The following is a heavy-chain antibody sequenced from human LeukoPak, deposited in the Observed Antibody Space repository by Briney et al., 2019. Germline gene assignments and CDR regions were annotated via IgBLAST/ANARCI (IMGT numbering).Heavy chain of an antibody. Sequence: PGGSLRLSCAASGFTFSSYGMHWVRQAPGKGLEWVAFIRYDGSNKYYADSVKGRFTISRDNSKNTLYLQMNSLRAEDTAVYYCAKDAQWATTVVTHFDYWGQGTLVTVSS. D-gene: IGHD4-23*01. J-gene: IGHJ4*02. CDR1: GFTFSSYG. CDR3: AKDAQWATTVVTHFDY. V-gene: IGHV3-30*02. CDR2: IRYDGSNK.